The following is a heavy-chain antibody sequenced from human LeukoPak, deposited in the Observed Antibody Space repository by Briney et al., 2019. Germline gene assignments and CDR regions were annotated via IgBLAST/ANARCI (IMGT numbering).Heavy chain of an antibody. Sequence: GASVKVSCKASGGTFSSYAISWVRQAPGQGLEWMGGIIPIFGTANYAQKLQGRVTMTTDTSTSTAYMELRSLRSDDTAVYYCARDWQRFVVVPAETPFDPWGQGTLVTVSS. CDR3: ARDWQRFVVVPAETPFDP. D-gene: IGHD2-2*01. CDR2: IIPIFGTA. V-gene: IGHV1-69*05. J-gene: IGHJ5*02. CDR1: GGTFSSYA.